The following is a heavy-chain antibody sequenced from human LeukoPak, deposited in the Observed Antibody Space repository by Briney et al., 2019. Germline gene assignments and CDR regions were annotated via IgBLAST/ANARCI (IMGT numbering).Heavy chain of an antibody. CDR2: IYYSGST. D-gene: IGHD4-11*01. CDR1: GGSISSGDYY. Sequence: SETLSLTCTVSGGSISSGDYYWSWIRQPPGKGLEWIGYIYYSGSTYYNPSLKSRVTISVDTSKNQFSLKLSSVTAADTAVYYCAMNNYPPHNWFDPWGQGTLVTVSS. V-gene: IGHV4-30-4*08. J-gene: IGHJ5*02. CDR3: AMNNYPPHNWFDP.